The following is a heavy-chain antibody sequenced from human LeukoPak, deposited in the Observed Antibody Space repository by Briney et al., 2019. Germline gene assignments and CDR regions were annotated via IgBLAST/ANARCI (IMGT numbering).Heavy chain of an antibody. J-gene: IGHJ4*02. V-gene: IGHV3-48*02. Sequence: GGSLRLSCAASEFAFSTYNMNWVRQAPGKGLEWVSYISSSSSTIYYADSVKGRFTISRDNAKNSLYLQMNSLRDEDTAVYYCARDTGSGYDYGDFDYWGQGTLVIVSS. D-gene: IGHD5-12*01. CDR2: ISSSSSTI. CDR1: EFAFSTYN. CDR3: ARDTGSGYDYGDFDY.